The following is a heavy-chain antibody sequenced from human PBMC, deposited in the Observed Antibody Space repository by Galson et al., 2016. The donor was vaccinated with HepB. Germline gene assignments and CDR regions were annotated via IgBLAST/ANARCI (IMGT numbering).Heavy chain of an antibody. Sequence: PALVKPTQTLTLTCSCSGFSVSTAYVGVGWMRQPPGKALEWLALIYWDGDRRYSPSLQSRLTITKDTSKNQVVLTMTNMDIIDTGTSYCAHRLSTTPFDSWGQGTLVSVSS. D-gene: IGHD1/OR15-1a*01. CDR3: AHRLSTTPFDS. V-gene: IGHV2-5*02. CDR2: IYWDGDR. J-gene: IGHJ4*02. CDR1: GFSVSTAYVG.